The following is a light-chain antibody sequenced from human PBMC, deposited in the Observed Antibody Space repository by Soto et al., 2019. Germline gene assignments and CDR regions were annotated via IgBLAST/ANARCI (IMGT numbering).Light chain of an antibody. Sequence: EMGLTQSPDTLSWSAGERATLSWRASQSIRSERLAWYQQKTGQAPRLFIFDASNRASGMPERFSGSAYGTDFTLTIARLEPEDFAVYHCQEYDGAPITFGLGTRLEIK. V-gene: IGKV3-20*01. CDR1: QSIRSER. CDR3: QEYDGAPIT. CDR2: DAS. J-gene: IGKJ5*01.